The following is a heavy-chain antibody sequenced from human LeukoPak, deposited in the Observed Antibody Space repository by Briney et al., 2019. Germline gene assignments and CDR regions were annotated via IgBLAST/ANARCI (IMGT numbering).Heavy chain of an antibody. CDR3: ARDLGRDGFHLPNDY. V-gene: IGHV1-46*01. J-gene: IGHJ4*02. D-gene: IGHD5-24*01. Sequence: ASVKVSCKASGYTFTSYYMHWVRQAPGQGLEWMGIINPSGGSTSYAQKFQGRVTMTRDTSTSTVYMELSSLRSEDTAVYYCARDLGRDGFHLPNDYWGQGTLVTVSS. CDR1: GYTFTSYY. CDR2: INPSGGST.